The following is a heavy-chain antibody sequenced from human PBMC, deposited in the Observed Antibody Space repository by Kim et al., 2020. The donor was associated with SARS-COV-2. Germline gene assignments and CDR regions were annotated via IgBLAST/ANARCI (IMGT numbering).Heavy chain of an antibody. Sequence: SRKGRLTISRDQSDDPLYLQMISLRAEDTAVYYCARDRAASGSTRGPFDNWGQGTLVTVSS. J-gene: IGHJ4*02. CDR3: ARDRAASGSTRGPFDN. V-gene: IGHV3-30*07. D-gene: IGHD1-26*01.